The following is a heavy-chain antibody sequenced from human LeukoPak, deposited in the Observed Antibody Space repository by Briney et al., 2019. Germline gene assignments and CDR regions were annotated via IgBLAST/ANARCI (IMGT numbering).Heavy chain of an antibody. D-gene: IGHD3-10*01. CDR3: TKDISSGRPAPYGMDV. Sequence: CRSLRLSCAASGFTFGDYCMHWVRQPPGQGLEWVSAINCNSDTIHYADSVRGRFTISRDNAKNSLYLQMNSLRVEDTAFYYCTKDISSGRPAPYGMDVWGHGTMVTVSS. CDR1: GFTFGDYC. J-gene: IGHJ6*02. CDR2: INCNSDTI. V-gene: IGHV3-9*01.